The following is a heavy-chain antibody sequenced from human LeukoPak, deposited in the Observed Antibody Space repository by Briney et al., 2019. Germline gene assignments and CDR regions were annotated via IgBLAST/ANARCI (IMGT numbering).Heavy chain of an antibody. CDR3: ARDPGYLAFDI. D-gene: IGHD3-9*01. CDR1: GFTFSGYS. V-gene: IGHV3-48*04. CDR2: ISSTSRTT. J-gene: IGHJ3*02. Sequence: QPGGSLRLSCAASGFTFSGYSMNWVRQAPGKGLEWVSFISSTSRTTYYADSVKGRFTISRDNAKNSLYLQMNSLRAEDTAVYYCARDPGYLAFDIWGQGTTVTVSS.